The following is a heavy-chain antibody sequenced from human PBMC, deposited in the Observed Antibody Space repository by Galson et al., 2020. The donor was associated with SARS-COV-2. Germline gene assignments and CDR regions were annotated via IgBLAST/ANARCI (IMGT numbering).Heavy chain of an antibody. V-gene: IGHV5-51*01. CDR1: GYSFTSYW. CDR3: ARCTPPNYYDSSGRSAFDI. D-gene: IGHD3-22*01. J-gene: IGHJ3*02. CDR2: LYTGDSDT. Sequence: HGESLKISCKGSGYSFTSYWIGWVRQMPGKGLEWMGTLYTGDSDTRYSPSFQGQVTISADKSISTAYLQWSSLKASDTAMYYCARCTPPNYYDSSGRSAFDIWGQGTMVTVSS.